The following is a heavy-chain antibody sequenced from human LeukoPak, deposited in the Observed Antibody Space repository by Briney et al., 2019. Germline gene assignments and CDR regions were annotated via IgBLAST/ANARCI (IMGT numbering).Heavy chain of an antibody. D-gene: IGHD3-10*01. CDR3: ARDSLWFGELSSNWFDP. CDR2: IYTSGST. V-gene: IGHV4-4*07. J-gene: IGHJ5*02. CDR1: GGSISSYY. Sequence: SETLSLTCTVSGGSISSYYWSWIRRPAGKGLEWIGRIYTSGSTNYNPSLKSRVTMSVDTSKNQFSLKLSSVTAADTAVYYCARDSLWFGELSSNWFDPWGQGTLVTVSS.